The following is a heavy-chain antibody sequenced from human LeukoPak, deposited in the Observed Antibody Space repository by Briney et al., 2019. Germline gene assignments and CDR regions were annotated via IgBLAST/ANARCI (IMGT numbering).Heavy chain of an antibody. CDR1: GYTFTSYG. D-gene: IGHD6-13*01. Sequence: ASVKVSCKASGYTFTSYGISWVRQAPGQGLEWMGWISAYNGNTNYAQKLRGRVTMTTDTSTSTAYMELRSLRSDDTAVYYCARLFSLRPRYSSSWAYYYYYMDVWGKGTTVTVSS. CDR2: ISAYNGNT. V-gene: IGHV1-18*01. CDR3: ARLFSLRPRYSSSWAYYYYYMDV. J-gene: IGHJ6*03.